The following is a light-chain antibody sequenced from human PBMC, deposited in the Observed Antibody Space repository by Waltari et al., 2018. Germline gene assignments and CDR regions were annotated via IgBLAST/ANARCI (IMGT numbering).Light chain of an antibody. CDR2: DVT. CDR1: SNDVGAYNY. CDR3: SSYTTDSTYV. Sequence: QSALTQPASVSGSPGQSITVSCTGTSNDVGAYNYVSWYQQHTGKVPKLMIYDVTKRPSVSSYLFSGSKSGNTASLTISGLQAEDEADYYCSSYTTDSTYVFGTGTKVTVL. V-gene: IGLV2-14*03. J-gene: IGLJ1*01.